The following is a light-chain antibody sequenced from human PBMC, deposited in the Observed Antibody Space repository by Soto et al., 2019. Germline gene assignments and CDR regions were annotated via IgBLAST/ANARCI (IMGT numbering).Light chain of an antibody. J-gene: IGLJ1*01. CDR3: SSYTRTSTYV. Sequence: QSALTQPASVSGSPGQSVAISCTGTSSDVGGYNYVSWYQQHPGKAPKLMIQDVSNRPSGVSDRFSGSKSGNTASLTISGLQAEDEADYYCSSYTRTSTYVFGSGTKLTVL. V-gene: IGLV2-14*01. CDR2: DVS. CDR1: SSDVGGYNY.